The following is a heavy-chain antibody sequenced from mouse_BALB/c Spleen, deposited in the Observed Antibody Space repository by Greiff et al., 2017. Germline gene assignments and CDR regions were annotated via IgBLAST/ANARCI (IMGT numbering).Heavy chain of an antibody. V-gene: IGHV3-2*02. CDR1: GYSITSDYA. Sequence: EVHLVESGPGLVKPSQSLSLTCTVTGYSITSDYAWNWIRQFPGNKLEWIGYISYSGSTSYNPSLKSRISITRDTSKNQFFLQLNSVTTEDTATYYCARRGRSGSSTMDYWGQGTSVTVSS. J-gene: IGHJ4*01. CDR3: ARRGRSGSSTMDY. CDR2: ISYSGST. D-gene: IGHD1-1*01.